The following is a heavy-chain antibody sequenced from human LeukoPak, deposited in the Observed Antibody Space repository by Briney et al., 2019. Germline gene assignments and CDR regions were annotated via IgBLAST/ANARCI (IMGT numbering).Heavy chain of an antibody. Sequence: GGSLRLSCAASGFTFSRYWMDWVRQVREKGLVWVSLINNDGSATQYADSVEGRFTISRDNAKNTLYLQMNSLRVEDTAVYYCASLPRYYYDSSGYYLERTWGQGTLVTVSS. V-gene: IGHV3-74*03. CDR3: ASLPRYYYDSSGYYLERT. D-gene: IGHD3-22*01. CDR1: GFTFSRYW. J-gene: IGHJ5*02. CDR2: INNDGSAT.